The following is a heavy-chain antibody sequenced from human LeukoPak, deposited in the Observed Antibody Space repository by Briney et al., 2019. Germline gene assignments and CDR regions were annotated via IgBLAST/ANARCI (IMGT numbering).Heavy chain of an antibody. CDR1: GGSISTYY. J-gene: IGHJ4*02. Sequence: PSETLSLTCNVSGGSISTYYWSWIRQPAGKGLEWIGRIYCSGRTYSSGSTDYNPSLKSRVTMSVDTPKNQFSLKLTSVTAADTAVYYCARSGYNYDSAPFYWGQGTLVTVSS. CDR2: IYCSGRTYSSGST. CDR3: ARSGYNYDSAPFY. V-gene: IGHV4-4*07. D-gene: IGHD5-24*01.